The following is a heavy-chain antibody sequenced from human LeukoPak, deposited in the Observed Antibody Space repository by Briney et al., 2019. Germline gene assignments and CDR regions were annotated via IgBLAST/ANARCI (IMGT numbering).Heavy chain of an antibody. CDR1: GGSISSSSYY. V-gene: IGHV4-39*07. D-gene: IGHD3-10*01. CDR3: ARDIVRGEDAFDI. CDR2: IYYSGST. Sequence: SETLSLTCTVSGGSISSSSYYWAWIRQPPVKGLEWIGSIYYSGSTYYNPSLKSRVTISVDTSKNQFSLKLSSVTAADTAVYCCARDIVRGEDAFDIWGQGTMVTVSS. J-gene: IGHJ3*02.